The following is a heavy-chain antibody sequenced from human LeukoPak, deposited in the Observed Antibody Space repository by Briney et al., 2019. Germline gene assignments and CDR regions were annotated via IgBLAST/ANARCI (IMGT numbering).Heavy chain of an antibody. D-gene: IGHD2-15*01. J-gene: IGHJ6*02. Sequence: LSLTCTVSGGSISSYYWSWIRQPPGKGLEWVAVISYDGSNKYYADSVKGRFTISRDNSKNTLYLQMNSLRAEDTAVHYCAKPLGYCSGGSCYGAYYYYGMDVWGQGTTVTVSS. CDR2: ISYDGSNK. CDR1: GGSISSYY. V-gene: IGHV3-30*18. CDR3: AKPLGYCSGGSCYGAYYYYGMDV.